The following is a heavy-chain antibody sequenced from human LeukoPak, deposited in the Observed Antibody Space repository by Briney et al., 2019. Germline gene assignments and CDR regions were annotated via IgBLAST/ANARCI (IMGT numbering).Heavy chain of an antibody. J-gene: IGHJ4*02. Sequence: PSETLSLTCTVSGGSISSSSYYWGWIRQPPGKGLEWIGSIYYSGSTNYNPSLKSRVTISVDTSKNQFSLKLSSVTAADTAVYYCATPRGVAARFDYWGQGTLVTVSA. D-gene: IGHD6-6*01. V-gene: IGHV4-39*07. CDR2: IYYSGST. CDR3: ATPRGVAARFDY. CDR1: GGSISSSSYY.